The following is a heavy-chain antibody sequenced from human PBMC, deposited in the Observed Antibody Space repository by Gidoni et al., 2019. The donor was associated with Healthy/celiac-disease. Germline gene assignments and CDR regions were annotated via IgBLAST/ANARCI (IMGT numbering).Heavy chain of an antibody. CDR3: TRRSGSYGQDY. CDR2: IRSKANSYAT. J-gene: IGHJ4*02. CDR1: GFTFSGSA. Sequence: EVQLVESGGGLVQPGGSLKLSWAASGFTFSGSAMHWVRQASGKGLEWVGRIRSKANSYATAYAASVKGRFTISRDDSKNTAYLQMNSLKTEDTAVYYCTRRSGSYGQDYWGQGTLVTVSS. V-gene: IGHV3-73*01. D-gene: IGHD1-26*01.